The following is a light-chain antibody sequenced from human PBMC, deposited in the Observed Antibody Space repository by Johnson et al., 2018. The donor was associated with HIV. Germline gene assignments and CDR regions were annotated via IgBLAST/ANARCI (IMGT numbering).Light chain of an antibody. J-gene: IGLJ1*01. Sequence: QSVLTQPPSVSAAPGQKVTISCSGSSSNIGNNYVSWYQQLPRTAPKLLIYDTYKRPSGIPDRFSASKSGTSATLGITGLQTGDEADYYCGTWDNSLSIGGVFGSATKVTVL. CDR2: DTY. CDR1: SSNIGNNY. CDR3: GTWDNSLSIGGV. V-gene: IGLV1-51*01.